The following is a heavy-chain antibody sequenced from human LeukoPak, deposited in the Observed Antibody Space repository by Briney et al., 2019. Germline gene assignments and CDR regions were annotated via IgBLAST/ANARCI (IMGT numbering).Heavy chain of an antibody. CDR3: ARASHVLRYFDWLRGGYYFDY. Sequence: ASVKVSCKASGYTFTSYDINWVRQATGQGLEWMGWMNPNSGNTGYAQKFQGRVTMTRNTSISTACMELSSLRSEDTAVYCCARASHVLRYFDWLRGGYYFDYWGQGTLVTVSS. D-gene: IGHD3-9*01. CDR2: MNPNSGNT. V-gene: IGHV1-8*01. CDR1: GYTFTSYD. J-gene: IGHJ4*02.